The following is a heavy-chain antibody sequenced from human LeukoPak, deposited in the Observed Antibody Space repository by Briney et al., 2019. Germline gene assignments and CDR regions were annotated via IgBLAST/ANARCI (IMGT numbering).Heavy chain of an antibody. D-gene: IGHD1-26*01. J-gene: IGHJ4*02. CDR1: AFTFSSYS. V-gene: IGHV3-21*01. Sequence: GGSLRLSCAASAFTFSSYSMNWVRQAPGKGLEWVSSISSSSSYIYYADSVKGRFTISRDNAKNSLYLQMNSLRAEDTAVYYCARDLLNSGPQKGFDYWGQGTLVTVSS. CDR2: ISSSSSYI. CDR3: ARDLLNSGPQKGFDY.